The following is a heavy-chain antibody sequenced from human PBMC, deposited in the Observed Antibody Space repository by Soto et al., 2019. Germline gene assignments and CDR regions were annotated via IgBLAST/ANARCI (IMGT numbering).Heavy chain of an antibody. CDR2: IYYSGIT. Sequence: QLHLQESGPGLVKPSETLSLTCPVSGGSISSSSYYWAWIRQPPGRGLEWIGSIYYSGITHYSASVKSRVSISIDTSQNQFSLRLSSVTAAYTAVYYCARLFGCCTTCYFHPWGQGTLVTVSS. CDR3: ARLFGCCTTCYFHP. D-gene: IGHD2-8*01. V-gene: IGHV4-39*01. J-gene: IGHJ5*02. CDR1: GGSISSSSYY.